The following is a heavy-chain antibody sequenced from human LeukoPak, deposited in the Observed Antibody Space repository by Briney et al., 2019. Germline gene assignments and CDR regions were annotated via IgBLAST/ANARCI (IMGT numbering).Heavy chain of an antibody. CDR3: ARGYSSSWYGTGYYYYGMDV. CDR1: GLTVSSNY. J-gene: IGHJ6*02. CDR2: IYSGGST. V-gene: IGHV3-53*01. Sequence: PGGSLRLSCAASGLTVSSNYMSWVRQAPGKGLEWVSVIYSGGSTYYADSVKGRFTISRDNSKNTLYLQMNSLRAEDTAVYYCARGYSSSWYGTGYYYYGMDVWGQGTTVTVSS. D-gene: IGHD6-13*01.